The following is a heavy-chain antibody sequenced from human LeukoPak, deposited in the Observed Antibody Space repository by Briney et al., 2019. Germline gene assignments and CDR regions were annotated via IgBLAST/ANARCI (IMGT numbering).Heavy chain of an antibody. CDR2: IIPIFGTA. D-gene: IGHD2-15*01. J-gene: IGHJ5*02. Sequence: SVKGSSKASGGTFTSYAISWVRQAPGQGLEWMGGIIPIFGTANYAQKFQGRVTITADESTSTAYRALSTLRSEDTAVYYCARAAATLMWHWFDPWGQGTLVTVSS. CDR1: GGTFTSYA. V-gene: IGHV1-69*13. CDR3: ARAAATLMWHWFDP.